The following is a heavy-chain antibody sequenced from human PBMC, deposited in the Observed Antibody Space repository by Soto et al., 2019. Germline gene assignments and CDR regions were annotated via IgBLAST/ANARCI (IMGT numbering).Heavy chain of an antibody. Sequence: PSETLSLTCTVSGGSISSYYWSWIRQPAGKGLEWIGRIYTRGSTNYNPSLKSRVTMSVGTSKNQSSLKLGSVTAADTAVYYCARGIADSGIDYWGQGTLVTVSS. CDR3: ARGIADSGIDY. J-gene: IGHJ4*02. V-gene: IGHV4-4*07. CDR1: GGSISSYY. CDR2: IYTRGST. D-gene: IGHD6-13*01.